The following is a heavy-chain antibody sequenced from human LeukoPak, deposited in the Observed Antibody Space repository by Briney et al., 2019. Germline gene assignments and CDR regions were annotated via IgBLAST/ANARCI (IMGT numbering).Heavy chain of an antibody. J-gene: IGHJ4*02. CDR3: ARGGSSGWYKGIDY. V-gene: IGHV4-59*01. D-gene: IGHD6-19*01. CDR2: IYYSGST. CDR1: GGSISSYY. Sequence: SETLSLTCTVSGGSISSYYWSWIRQPPGKGLEWIGYIYYSGSTNYNPSLKSRVTISVDTSKNQFSLKLSSVTAADTAVYYCARGGSSGWYKGIDYWGQGTLVTVSS.